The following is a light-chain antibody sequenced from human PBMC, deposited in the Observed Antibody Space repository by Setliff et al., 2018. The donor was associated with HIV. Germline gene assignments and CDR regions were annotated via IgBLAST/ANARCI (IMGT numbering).Light chain of an antibody. CDR1: SSDVGSYNY. CDR3: SSFTSTTTLV. V-gene: IGLV2-14*01. J-gene: IGLJ1*01. Sequence: QSALTQPASVSGSPGQSITISCTGTSSDVGSYNYVSWYQQHPGKAPKLMISEVSNRPSGVSNRFSGFKSDNTASLTISGLQAEDEADYFCSSFTSTTTLVFGTGTKVTVL. CDR2: EVS.